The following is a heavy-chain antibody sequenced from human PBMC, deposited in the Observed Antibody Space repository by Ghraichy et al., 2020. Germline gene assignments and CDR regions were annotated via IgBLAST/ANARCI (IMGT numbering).Heavy chain of an antibody. Sequence: SETLSLTCAVYGGSFSGYYWSWIRQPPGKGLEWIGEINHSGSTNYNPSLKSRVTISVDTSKNQFSLKLSSVTAADTAVYYCARAATYSSGWWCAFDIWGQVTMVTVAS. CDR1: GGSFSGYY. CDR2: INHSGST. V-gene: IGHV4-34*01. D-gene: IGHD6-19*01. CDR3: ARAATYSSGWWCAFDI. J-gene: IGHJ3*02.